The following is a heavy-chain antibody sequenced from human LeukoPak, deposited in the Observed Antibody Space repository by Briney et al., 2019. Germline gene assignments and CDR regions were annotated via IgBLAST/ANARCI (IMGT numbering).Heavy chain of an antibody. Sequence: GGSLRLSCAGSGFIVSSSYTSWVRQAPGKGLEWVSAIYSSGSTDYADSVRGRFTIARDTSKNMVYLQVNSLTAEDTAIYYCARRTGAAPGEFFLHWGQGTLVTVSS. D-gene: IGHD6-19*01. CDR1: GFIVSSSY. CDR2: IYSSGST. CDR3: ARRTGAAPGEFFLH. J-gene: IGHJ1*01. V-gene: IGHV3-53*01.